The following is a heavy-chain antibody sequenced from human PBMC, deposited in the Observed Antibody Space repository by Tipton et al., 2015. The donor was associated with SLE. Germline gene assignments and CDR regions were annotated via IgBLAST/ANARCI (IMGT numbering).Heavy chain of an antibody. CDR3: ARDVSSWPYYNYYYMDV. CDR2: ISSSGAYI. D-gene: IGHD2-2*01. J-gene: IGHJ6*03. CDR1: GFAFSTFS. Sequence: SLRLSCAASGFAFSTFSMNWVRQAPGKGLEWISIISSSGAYIYYADSVKGRFTVSRDNAKNSLYLQMTSLRAEDTAVYYCARDVSSWPYYNYYYMDVWGKGTTVTVSS. V-gene: IGHV3-21*01.